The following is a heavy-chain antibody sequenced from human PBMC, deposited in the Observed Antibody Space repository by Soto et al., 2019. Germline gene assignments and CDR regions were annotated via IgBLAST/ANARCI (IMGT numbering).Heavy chain of an antibody. Sequence: QVQLQQWGAGLLKPSETLSLTCAVYGGPFSGYYWSWIRQPPGKGLEWIGEINHSGSTNYNPSLKSRVTISVDTSKNQFSLKLSSVTAADTAVYYCARGPSYYDSSGYYYYWGQGTLVTVSS. D-gene: IGHD3-22*01. V-gene: IGHV4-34*01. CDR3: ARGPSYYDSSGYYYY. J-gene: IGHJ4*02. CDR2: INHSGST. CDR1: GGPFSGYY.